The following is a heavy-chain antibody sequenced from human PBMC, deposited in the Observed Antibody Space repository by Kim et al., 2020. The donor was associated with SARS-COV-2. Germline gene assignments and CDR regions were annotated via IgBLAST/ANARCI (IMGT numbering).Heavy chain of an antibody. J-gene: IGHJ6*02. CDR3: ARDQYIQLWLRSYGMDV. CDR2: IWYDGINK. Sequence: GRSLRLSCAASGFTFSSYAMHWVRQAPGKGLEWVAVIWYDGINKYYADSVKGRFTISRDNSKNTLYLQMNSLRAEDTAVYYCARDQYIQLWLRSYGMDVWGQGTTVTVSS. D-gene: IGHD5-18*01. V-gene: IGHV3-33*01. CDR1: GFTFSSYA.